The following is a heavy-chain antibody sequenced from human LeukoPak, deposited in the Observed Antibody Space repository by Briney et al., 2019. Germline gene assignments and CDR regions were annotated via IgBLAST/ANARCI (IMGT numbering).Heavy chain of an antibody. CDR1: GFTFSSYG. CDR2: IRYDGSNK. J-gene: IGHJ4*02. D-gene: IGHD3-9*01. CDR3: AKARSNDRYPYYFDY. V-gene: IGHV3-30*02. Sequence: GGSLRLSCAASGFTFSSYGMHWVRQAPGKGLEWVAFIRYDGSNKYYADSVKGQFTISRDNSKNTLYLQMNSLRAEDTAVYYCAKARSNDRYPYYFDYWGQGTLVTVSS.